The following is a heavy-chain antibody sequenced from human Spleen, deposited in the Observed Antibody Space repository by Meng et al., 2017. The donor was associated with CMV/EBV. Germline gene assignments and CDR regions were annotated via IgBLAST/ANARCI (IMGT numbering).Heavy chain of an antibody. CDR2: INHSGST. CDR3: ARDSSVDYYYFGMDV. V-gene: IGHV4-34*01. Sequence: SETLSLTCAVYGGSFSGYYWNWIRQPPGKGLEWIGEINHSGSTNYNPSLKSRVTISVDTSKNQFSLKLSSVTAADTAVYYCARDSSVDYYYFGMDVWGQGTSVTVSS. D-gene: IGHD3-10*01. J-gene: IGHJ6*02. CDR1: GGSFSGYY.